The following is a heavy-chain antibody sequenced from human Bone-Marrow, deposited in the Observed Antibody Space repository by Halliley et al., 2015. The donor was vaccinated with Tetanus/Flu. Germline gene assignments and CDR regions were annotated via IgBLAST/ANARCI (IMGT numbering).Heavy chain of an antibody. CDR3: ATRSYYDSSGYWVY. J-gene: IGHJ4*02. CDR2: IYVGDSDT. V-gene: IGHV5-51*01. Sequence: WMGIIYVGDSDTRYTPSFRGQVTISADKSLPTAYLQWSSLKASDSAMYYCATRSYYDSSGYWVYWGQGTLVTVSS. D-gene: IGHD3-22*01.